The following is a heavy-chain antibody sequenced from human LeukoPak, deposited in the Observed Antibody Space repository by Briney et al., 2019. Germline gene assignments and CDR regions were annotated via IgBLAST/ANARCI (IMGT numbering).Heavy chain of an antibody. Sequence: GGSLRLSCAASGFTFSSYAMHWVRQAPGKGLEWVAVISYDGSNKYYADSVKGRFTISRDNSKNTLYLQMNSLRAEDTAVYYCARGADGSGSYLDYWGQGTLVTVSS. D-gene: IGHD3-10*01. CDR2: ISYDGSNK. CDR1: GFTFSSYA. J-gene: IGHJ4*02. V-gene: IGHV3-30-3*01. CDR3: ARGADGSGSYLDY.